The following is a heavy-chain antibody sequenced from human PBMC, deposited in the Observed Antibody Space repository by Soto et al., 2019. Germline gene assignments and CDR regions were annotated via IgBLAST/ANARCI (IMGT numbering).Heavy chain of an antibody. CDR3: AKDRGSRLYHWFDP. CDR2: ISDGGGST. J-gene: IGHJ5*02. CDR1: GFTFSNYG. Sequence: GGSLRLSCAASGFTFSNYGMSWVRQAPGKGLEWVSVISDGGGSTFYADSVKGRFTISRDNSKNTLYLQMNGLRADDTAVYYCAKDRGSRLYHWFDPWGQGILVTVSS. D-gene: IGHD6-13*01. V-gene: IGHV3-23*01.